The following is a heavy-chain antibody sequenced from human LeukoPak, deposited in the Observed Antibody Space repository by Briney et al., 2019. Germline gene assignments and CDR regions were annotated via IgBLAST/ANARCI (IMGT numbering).Heavy chain of an antibody. J-gene: IGHJ4*02. CDR1: GFSLRTSGVG. Sequence: SGPTLVHPTPPLTLTCTFSGFSLRTSGVGVGWIRQPPVKALEWLALIYWDDDKRYSPSLKSRLTITKDTSKNQVVLTMTNMDPVDTATYYCAQTGGKDLGSSGWLNYWGQGTLVTVSS. D-gene: IGHD6-19*01. V-gene: IGHV2-5*02. CDR2: IYWDDDK. CDR3: AQTGGKDLGSSGWLNY.